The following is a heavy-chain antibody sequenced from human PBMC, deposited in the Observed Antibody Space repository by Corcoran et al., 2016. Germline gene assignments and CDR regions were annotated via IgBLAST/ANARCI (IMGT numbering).Heavy chain of an antibody. Sequence: QLQLQESGPGLVKPSETLSLTCTVSGGSISSRSYYWGWIRQPPGKGLEWIGSIYYSGSTYYNPSLKSRVTISVDTSKNQFSLKLSSVTAADTAVYYCARDTDFWSGYYHRDYWGQGTLVTVSS. CDR2: IYYSGST. V-gene: IGHV4-39*07. CDR3: ARDTDFWSGYYHRDY. CDR1: GGSISSRSYY. J-gene: IGHJ4*02. D-gene: IGHD3-3*01.